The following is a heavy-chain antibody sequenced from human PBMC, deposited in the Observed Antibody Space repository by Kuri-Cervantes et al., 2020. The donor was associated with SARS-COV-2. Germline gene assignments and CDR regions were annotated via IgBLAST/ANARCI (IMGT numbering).Heavy chain of an antibody. Sequence: SETLSLTCIVSGVAIDSNSYYWVWIRQPPGKGLEWIGGIYYSGSTDHNPSLKSRVTLSADTSKNRFSLKLTSVTAADTAVYYCANVQLWLRTLDYWGQGTLVTVSS. CDR3: ANVQLWLRTLDY. V-gene: IGHV4-39*01. J-gene: IGHJ4*02. CDR1: GVAIDSNSYY. D-gene: IGHD5-18*01. CDR2: IYYSGST.